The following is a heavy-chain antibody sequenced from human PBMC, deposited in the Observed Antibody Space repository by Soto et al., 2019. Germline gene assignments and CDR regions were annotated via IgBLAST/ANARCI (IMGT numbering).Heavy chain of an antibody. J-gene: IGHJ6*02. CDR2: IYYSGST. CDR3: ARDFLVSSGWYRGGMDV. CDR1: GGSISSGGYY. V-gene: IGHV4-31*03. D-gene: IGHD6-19*01. Sequence: SETLSLTCTVSGGSISSGGYYWSWIRQHPGKGLEWIGYIYYSGSTYYNPSLKSRVTISVDTSKNQFSLKLSSVTAADAAVYYCARDFLVSSGWYRGGMDVWGQGTTVTVSS.